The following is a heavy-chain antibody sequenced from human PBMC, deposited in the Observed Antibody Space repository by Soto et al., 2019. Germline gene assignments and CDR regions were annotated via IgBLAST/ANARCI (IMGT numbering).Heavy chain of an antibody. Sequence: GGPVKVSCKASGYTFTSYGISWVRQAPGQGLEWMGWISAYNGNTNYAQKLQGRVTMTTDTSTSTAYMELRSLRSDVTAVYYCARGYYYDTLGAFDIWGQGTMVTVSS. CDR1: GYTFTSYG. D-gene: IGHD3-22*01. CDR3: ARGYYYDTLGAFDI. CDR2: ISAYNGNT. V-gene: IGHV1-18*04. J-gene: IGHJ3*02.